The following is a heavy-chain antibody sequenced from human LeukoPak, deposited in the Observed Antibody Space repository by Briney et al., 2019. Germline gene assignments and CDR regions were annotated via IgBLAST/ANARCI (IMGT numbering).Heavy chain of an antibody. V-gene: IGHV3-23*01. CDR3: VKEPRGYSFSFDI. J-gene: IGHJ3*02. CDR2: ISDGGDTT. Sequence: GGSLRLSCAASGFTFSSYAVSWVRQAPGKGLEWVSAISDGGDTTYYADSVKGRFTISRDNSKNTLYLQMNSLRPEDTAVYYCVKEPRGYSFSFDIWGQGTMVTVSS. D-gene: IGHD5-18*01. CDR1: GFTFSSYA.